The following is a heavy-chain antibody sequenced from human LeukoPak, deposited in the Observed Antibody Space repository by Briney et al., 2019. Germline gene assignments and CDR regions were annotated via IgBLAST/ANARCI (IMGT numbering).Heavy chain of an antibody. CDR1: GGSISSYY. CDR2: IYYSGST. V-gene: IGHV4-59*01. Sequence: PSETLSLTCTVSGGSISSYYWSWLRQPPGKGLEWIGYIYYSGSTNYNPSLKSRVTISVDTSKNQFSLKLSSVTAADTAVYYCARVLGYCTNGVCSDAFDIWGQGTMVTVSS. J-gene: IGHJ3*02. D-gene: IGHD2-8*01. CDR3: ARVLGYCTNGVCSDAFDI.